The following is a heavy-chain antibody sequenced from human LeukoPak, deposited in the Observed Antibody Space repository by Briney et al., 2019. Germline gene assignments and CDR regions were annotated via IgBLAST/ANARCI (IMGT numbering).Heavy chain of an antibody. CDR1: GFTFSTYA. D-gene: IGHD3-22*01. V-gene: IGHV3-23*01. Sequence: GGSLRLSCAASGFTFSTYAVNWVRQAPGRGLEWVSTISGSGGSTYYADSVKGRFTISRDNSKNTLYLQMNSLRAEDTAVYYCAKGGLYYYDSSGYSDYWGQGTLVTVSS. CDR3: AKGGLYYYDSSGYSDY. CDR2: ISGSGGST. J-gene: IGHJ4*02.